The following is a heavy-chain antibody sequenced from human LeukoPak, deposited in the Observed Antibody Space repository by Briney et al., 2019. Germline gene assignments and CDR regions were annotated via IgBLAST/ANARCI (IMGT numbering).Heavy chain of an antibody. D-gene: IGHD2-8*01. Sequence: KSSETLSLTCTVSGGSISNYYWTWIRQPPGKGLEWIGYIYYSGSTNHNPSLKSRVSISVDTSNNQFSLKLNSVTAADTAVYYCARRSTNGPPYYLEYWGQGTPVTVSS. V-gene: IGHV4-59*08. CDR1: GGSISNYY. CDR2: IYYSGST. J-gene: IGHJ4*02. CDR3: ARRSTNGPPYYLEY.